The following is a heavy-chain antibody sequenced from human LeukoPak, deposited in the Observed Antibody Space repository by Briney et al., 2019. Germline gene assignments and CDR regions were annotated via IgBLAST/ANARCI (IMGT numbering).Heavy chain of an antibody. CDR1: GHTFTSYD. J-gene: IGHJ6*03. Sequence: GASVKVSCKASGHTFTSYDINWVRQATGQGLEWMGWMNPNSGNTGYAQKFQGRVTITRNTSISTAYMELSSLRSEGTAVYYCARDGSNYDFWSGSYYYYMDVWGKGTTVTVSS. D-gene: IGHD3-3*01. CDR3: ARDGSNYDFWSGSYYYYMDV. CDR2: MNPNSGNT. V-gene: IGHV1-8*03.